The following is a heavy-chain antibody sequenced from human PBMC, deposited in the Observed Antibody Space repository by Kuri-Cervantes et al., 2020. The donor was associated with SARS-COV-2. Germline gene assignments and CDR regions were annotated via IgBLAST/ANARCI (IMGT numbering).Heavy chain of an antibody. V-gene: IGHV4-34*01. D-gene: IGHD2-2*01. Sequence: GSLRLSCAAYGGSFSGYYWSWIRQPPGKGLEWIGEINHSGSTSYNPSLKSRVTISVDTSKNQFSLKLSSVTAADTAVYYCAAMGCHNQKRTSCYNDYWGQGTLVTSPQ. CDR2: INHSGST. CDR3: AAMGCHNQKRTSCYNDY. CDR1: GGSFSGYY. J-gene: IGHJ4*02.